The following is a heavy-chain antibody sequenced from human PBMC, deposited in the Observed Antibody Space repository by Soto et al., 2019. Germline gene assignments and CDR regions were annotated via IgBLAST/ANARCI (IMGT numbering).Heavy chain of an antibody. CDR1: GGSISSGDYY. CDR3: ARVLHWFDP. Sequence: QVQLQESPPGLVKPSQTLSLTCTVSGGSISSGDYYWRWIRQPPGKGLECIGYIYYSGSTYYNPSLKGRVTISVDTSKKQFSLKLSSVTAADTAVYSCARVLHWFDPWGQGTLVTVSS. J-gene: IGHJ5*02. CDR2: IYYSGST. V-gene: IGHV4-30-4*01.